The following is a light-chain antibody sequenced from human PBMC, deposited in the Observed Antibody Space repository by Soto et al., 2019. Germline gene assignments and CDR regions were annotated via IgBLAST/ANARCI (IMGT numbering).Light chain of an antibody. CDR1: QSISSY. V-gene: IGKV1-39*01. J-gene: IGKJ1*01. CDR2: AAS. Sequence: DIQMTPSPSSLSASVGDRVTITCRASQSISSYLNWYQQKPGKAPKLLIYAASSLQSGVPSRFSGSGSGTDFTLTISSLQAEDFASYYCQQSYSTRWTFGRGTKVDIK. CDR3: QQSYSTRWT.